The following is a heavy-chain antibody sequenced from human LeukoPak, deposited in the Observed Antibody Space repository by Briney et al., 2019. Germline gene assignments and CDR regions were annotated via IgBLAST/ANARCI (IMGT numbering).Heavy chain of an antibody. Sequence: GGSLRLSCAASGFSFNSRPMNRVRQAPGKGLEWVSYINGDSSAIYHADSVKGRFTMSRDNAKNSVFLQMNSLRDEDTAVYYCARDRPNWGIDYWGQGTLVTVSS. V-gene: IGHV3-48*02. CDR2: INGDSSAI. CDR1: GFSFNSRP. J-gene: IGHJ4*02. CDR3: ARDRPNWGIDY. D-gene: IGHD7-27*01.